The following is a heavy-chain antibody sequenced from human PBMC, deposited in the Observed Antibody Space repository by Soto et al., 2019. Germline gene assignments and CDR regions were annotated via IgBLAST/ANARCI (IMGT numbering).Heavy chain of an antibody. D-gene: IGHD2-15*01. CDR3: ARVEYTAGIFYPFDY. Sequence: TSETLSLTCTVSGGSISSGGYYWSWIRQHPGKGLEWIGYIYYSGSTNYNPSLKSRVTISVDTSKNQFSLKLSPMIAADTAVYYCARVEYTAGIFYPFDYWGQGILVTVSS. CDR2: IYYSGST. J-gene: IGHJ4*02. V-gene: IGHV4-61*08. CDR1: GGSISSGGYY.